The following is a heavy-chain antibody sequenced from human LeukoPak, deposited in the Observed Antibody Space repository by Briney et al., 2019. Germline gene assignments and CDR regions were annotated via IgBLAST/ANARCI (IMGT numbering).Heavy chain of an antibody. CDR1: GGSISSYY. D-gene: IGHD3-10*01. Sequence: PSGTLPLSCAVSGGSISSYYWSWIRQPPGKGLEWVAYIYYSGSTKYNPSPKSRVTISVDATKNQFSLKLSSVTDADTAVYYCAGYYGWGSLRNFDYWGQGTLVTVSS. J-gene: IGHJ4*02. CDR2: IYYSGST. CDR3: AGYYGWGSLRNFDY. V-gene: IGHV4-59*01.